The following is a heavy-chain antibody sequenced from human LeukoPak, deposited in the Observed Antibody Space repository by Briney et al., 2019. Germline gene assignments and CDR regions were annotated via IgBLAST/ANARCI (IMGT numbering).Heavy chain of an antibody. D-gene: IGHD6-19*01. Sequence: PSETLSLTCAVYGGSFSDYYWTWIRQPPGKGLEWIGEISHSGSSNFNPSLKSRVTISVDTSKNQFSLKLTSVTAADTAVYFCARGFRNRIAVAGIWGQGTLVTVSS. CDR1: GGSFSDYY. CDR3: ARGFRNRIAVAGI. CDR2: ISHSGSS. J-gene: IGHJ4*02. V-gene: IGHV4-34*01.